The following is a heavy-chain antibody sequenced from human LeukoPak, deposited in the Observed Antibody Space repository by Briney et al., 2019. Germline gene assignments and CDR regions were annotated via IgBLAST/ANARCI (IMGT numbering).Heavy chain of an antibody. CDR3: AKGRTLDY. J-gene: IGHJ4*02. CDR1: GGTFSSYA. CDR2: ISNSGSST. Sequence: SCKASGGTFSSYAISWVRQAPGKGLEWVSAISNSGSSTYCADSVKGRFTISRDTSKNTLYLQMNSLRAEDTAVYYCAKGRTLDYWGQGTLVTVSS. V-gene: IGHV3-23*01.